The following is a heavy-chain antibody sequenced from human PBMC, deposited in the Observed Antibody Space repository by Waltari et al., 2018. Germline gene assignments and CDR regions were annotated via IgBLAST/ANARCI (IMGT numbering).Heavy chain of an antibody. CDR1: GYSISSGYY. V-gene: IGHV4-38-2*02. Sequence: QVQLQESGPGLVKPSETLSLTCTVSGYSISSGYYWGWIRQPPGKGLEWIGSIYHSGSTYYNPSLKSRVTISVDTSKNQFSLKLSSVTAADTAVYYCASSYCTGGLCYDRAAFDIWGQGTMVTVSS. J-gene: IGHJ3*02. CDR3: ASSYCTGGLCYDRAAFDI. D-gene: IGHD2-8*02. CDR2: IYHSGST.